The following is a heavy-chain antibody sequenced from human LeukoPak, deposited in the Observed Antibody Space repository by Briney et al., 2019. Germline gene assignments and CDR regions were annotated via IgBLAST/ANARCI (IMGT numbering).Heavy chain of an antibody. V-gene: IGHV1-2*02. CDR2: INPNTGDT. CDR1: GYTFTCYY. D-gene: IGHD6-13*01. Sequence: ASVKDTCMASGYTFTCYYMHGVGQAPGQGREWMGWINPNTGDTNYAQKVQGRVTMTRDTSISTAYMELSRLTSDDAAVYYCARESSSSTWTFHYWGQGTLVTVSS. J-gene: IGHJ4*02. CDR3: ARESSSSTWTFHY.